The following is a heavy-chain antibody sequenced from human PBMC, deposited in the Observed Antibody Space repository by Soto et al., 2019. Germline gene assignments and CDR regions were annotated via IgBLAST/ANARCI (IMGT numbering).Heavy chain of an antibody. D-gene: IGHD1-7*01. CDR1: GFSFTSNIL. CDR2: IYRTGST. CDR3: ASRDPGTSVDY. Sequence: PSETLSLTCAFSGFSFTSNILWTWVRQPPGQGLEWIGEIYRTGSTNYNPSLKSRVTISLDKSENQFSLKVTSLTAADTAVYYCASRDPGTSVDYWGQGTLVTVS. J-gene: IGHJ4*02. V-gene: IGHV4-4*02.